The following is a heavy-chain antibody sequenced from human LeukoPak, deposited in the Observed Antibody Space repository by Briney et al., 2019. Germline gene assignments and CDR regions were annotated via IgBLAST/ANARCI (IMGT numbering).Heavy chain of an antibody. CDR1: GFTFSNYA. CDR2: ITGSGDGT. J-gene: IGHJ4*02. Sequence: GGSLTLSCAASGFTFSNYAMKWVRQAPGKGLEWVSSITGSGDGTYYADSVRGRFTISRDNSENTLYLQLNSLGAHDPAVYFCVKGFVHPTYYFDYWGQGKLVTASP. V-gene: IGHV3-23*01. D-gene: IGHD3-10*01. CDR3: VKGFVHPTYYFDY.